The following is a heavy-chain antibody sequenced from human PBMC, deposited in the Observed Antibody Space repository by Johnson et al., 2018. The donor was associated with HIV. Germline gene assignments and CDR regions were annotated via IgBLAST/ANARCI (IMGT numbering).Heavy chain of an antibody. J-gene: IGHJ2*01. Sequence: QVQLVESGGGVVQPGRSLRLSCAASGFTFSSYGMHWVRQAPGKGLEWVAVISYDGSNKYYADSVKGRFTISRDNSKNTLYLQMNSLRAEDTAVYYCARDPQLWFGDGPCGALWG. CDR2: ISYDGSNK. D-gene: IGHD3-10*01. V-gene: IGHV3-30*19. CDR3: ARDPQLWFGDGPCGAL. CDR1: GFTFSSYG.